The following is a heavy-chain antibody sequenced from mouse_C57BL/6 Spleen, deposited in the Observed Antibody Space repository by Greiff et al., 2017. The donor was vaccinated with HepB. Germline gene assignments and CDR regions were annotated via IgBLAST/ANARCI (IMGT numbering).Heavy chain of an antibody. J-gene: IGHJ2*01. V-gene: IGHV5-16*01. CDR3: ARDQGGSSGYYFDY. CDR1: GFTFSDYY. CDR2: INYDGSST. Sequence: EVMLVESEGGLVQPGSSMKLSCTASGFTFSDYYMAWVRQVPEKGLEWVANINYDGSSTYYLDSLKSRFIISRDNAKNILYLQMSSLKSEDTATYYCARDQGGSSGYYFDYWGQGTTLTVSS. D-gene: IGHD3-2*02.